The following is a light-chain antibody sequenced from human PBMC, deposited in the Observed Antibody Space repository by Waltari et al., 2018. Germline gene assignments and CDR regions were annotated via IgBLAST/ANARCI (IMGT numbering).Light chain of an antibody. CDR2: EGT. Sequence: QSALTQPASVSGSPGQSITISCTGTSSDVGSYNLVSWYQHYPGKAPKLMIYEGTKRPSGVSHRFAGSKSGNTASLTISGLQAEDEADYHCCSYAHSSRVVFGGGTKVTVL. V-gene: IGLV2-23*01. CDR1: SSDVGSYNL. J-gene: IGLJ2*01. CDR3: CSYAHSSRVV.